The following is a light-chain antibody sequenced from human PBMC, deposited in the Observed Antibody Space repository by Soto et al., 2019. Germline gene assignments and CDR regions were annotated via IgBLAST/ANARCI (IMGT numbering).Light chain of an antibody. CDR2: AAS. CDR1: QSVSSSY. CDR3: QQFGASPNMYT. V-gene: IGKV3-20*01. J-gene: IGKJ2*01. Sequence: ETVLTQSPGTLSLSPGERATLTCRTSQSVSSSYLAWYQQKPGQAPRLLIYAASSRATGIPDRFSGSGSGTDFTLTISRLEPEDFAMYYCQQFGASPNMYTFGQGTKLEIK.